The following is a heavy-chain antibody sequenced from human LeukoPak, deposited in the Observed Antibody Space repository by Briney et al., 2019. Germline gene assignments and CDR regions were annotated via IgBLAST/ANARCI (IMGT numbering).Heavy chain of an antibody. J-gene: IGHJ4*02. CDR2: ISYDGSNK. V-gene: IGHV3-30*18. CDR1: GFTFSSYG. D-gene: IGHD3-10*01. CDR3: AKDRGSGYPANFDY. Sequence: GGSLRLSCAASGFTFSSYGMHWVRQAPGKGLEWVAVISYDGSNKYYADSVKGRFTISRDNSKNTLYLQMNSLRAEDTAVYYCAKDRGSGYPANFDYWGQGTLVTVSS.